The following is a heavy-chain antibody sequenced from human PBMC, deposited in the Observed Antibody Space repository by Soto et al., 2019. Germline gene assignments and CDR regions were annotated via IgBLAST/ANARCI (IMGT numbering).Heavy chain of an antibody. CDR2: IWYDGSNK. V-gene: IGHV3-33*01. CDR1: GFTFSSYG. Sequence: GGSLRLSCAASGFTFSSYGMHWVRQAPGKGLEWVAVIWYDGSNKYYADSVKGRFTISRDNSKNTLYLQMNSLRAEDTAVYYCARDLLTHCSSTSCHPHYGMDVWGQGTTVTVSS. D-gene: IGHD2-2*01. CDR3: ARDLLTHCSSTSCHPHYGMDV. J-gene: IGHJ6*02.